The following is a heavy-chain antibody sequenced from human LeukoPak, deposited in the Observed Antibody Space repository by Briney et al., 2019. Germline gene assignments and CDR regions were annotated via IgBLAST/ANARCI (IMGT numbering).Heavy chain of an antibody. Sequence: SETLSLTCTVSGGSISSSSYYWGWIRQPPGKGLEWIGSFYYSGGTYYNPSLKSRVTISVDTSENQFSLKLNSVTAADTAVYYCSNSNPWGPVAGTEIVDYWGQGTLVTVSS. V-gene: IGHV4-39*01. CDR2: FYYSGGT. CDR3: SNSNPWGPVAGTEIVDY. J-gene: IGHJ4*02. CDR1: GGSISSSSYY. D-gene: IGHD6-19*01.